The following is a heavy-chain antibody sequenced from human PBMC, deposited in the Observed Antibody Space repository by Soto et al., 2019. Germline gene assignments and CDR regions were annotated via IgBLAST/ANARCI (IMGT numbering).Heavy chain of an antibody. J-gene: IGHJ6*02. D-gene: IGHD3-9*01. Sequence: PSETLSLTCTVSGGSVSSGSYYWSWIRQPPGKGLEWIGYIYYSGSTNYNPSLKSRVTISVDTSKNQFSLKLSSVTAADTAVYYCARDYCDILPGWYGMDVWGQGTPV. CDR2: IYYSGST. V-gene: IGHV4-61*01. CDR1: GGSVSSGSYY. CDR3: ARDYCDILPGWYGMDV.